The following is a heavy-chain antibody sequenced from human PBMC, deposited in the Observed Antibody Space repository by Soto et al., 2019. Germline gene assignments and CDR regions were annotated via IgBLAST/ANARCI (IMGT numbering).Heavy chain of an antibody. CDR2: ISYIGST. J-gene: IGHJ4*02. D-gene: IGHD6-13*01. CDR3: AREEKQLARYGGDFDY. CDR1: DGSVSSGNYY. Sequence: SETLSLTCTVSDGSVSSGNYYWSWIRQPPGRGLEWIGHISYIGSTNYNLSLKSRVTISVDTSKNQFSLKLTSVTAADTAVYYCAREEKQLARYGGDFDYWGQGTPVTVSS. V-gene: IGHV4-61*01.